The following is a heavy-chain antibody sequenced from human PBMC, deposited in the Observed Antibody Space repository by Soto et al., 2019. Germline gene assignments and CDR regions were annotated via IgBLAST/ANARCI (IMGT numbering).Heavy chain of an antibody. D-gene: IGHD3-22*01. Sequence: GGSLRLSCTASGLNFGSYGMHWVRQAPGKGPEWVAAISYDGSNKNYADSVKGRFTISRDNSKNTVYLQMNSLRAEDTAVYYCAKDTYYHDSSGYYIFDYWGQGTLVTVSS. CDR3: AKDTYYHDSSGYYIFDY. V-gene: IGHV3-30*18. CDR1: GLNFGSYG. J-gene: IGHJ4*02. CDR2: ISYDGSNK.